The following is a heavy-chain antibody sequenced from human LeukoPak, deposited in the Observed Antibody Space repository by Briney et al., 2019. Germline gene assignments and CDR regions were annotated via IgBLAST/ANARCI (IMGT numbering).Heavy chain of an antibody. J-gene: IGHJ5*02. CDR2: IWSDGTNE. Sequence: GGSLRLSCAASGFTFSSYGMHWVRQAPGKGLEWVAYIWSDGTNEHYADSTKGRFTISRDNSKNTLYLQMNSLRAEDTAVYYCAGERRGLRFGETYFDPWGQGTLVTVSS. CDR3: AGERRGLRFGETYFDP. V-gene: IGHV3-33*01. D-gene: IGHD3-10*01. CDR1: GFTFSSYG.